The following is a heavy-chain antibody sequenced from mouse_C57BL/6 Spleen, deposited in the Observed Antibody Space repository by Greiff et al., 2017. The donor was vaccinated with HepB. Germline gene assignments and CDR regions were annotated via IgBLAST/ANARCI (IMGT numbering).Heavy chain of an antibody. CDR2: IYPGDGDT. CDR1: GYAFSSYW. Sequence: QVHVKQSGAELVKPGASVKISCKASGYAFSSYWMNWVKQRPGKRLEWIGQIYPGDGDTNYNGKFKGKATLTADKSSSTAYMQLSSLTSEDSAVYFCARGDYDGAWFAYWGQGTLVTVSA. J-gene: IGHJ3*01. D-gene: IGHD2-4*01. V-gene: IGHV1-80*01. CDR3: ARGDYDGAWFAY.